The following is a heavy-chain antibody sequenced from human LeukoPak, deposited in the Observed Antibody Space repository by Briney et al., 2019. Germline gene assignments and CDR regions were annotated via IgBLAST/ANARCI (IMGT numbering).Heavy chain of an antibody. J-gene: IGHJ4*02. Sequence: GGSLRLSCAASGFTFSSYSMNWVRQAPGKGLEWVSSISSSSSYIYYADSVKGRFTISRDNAKNSLYLQMNSLRAEDTAVFYCAKDPYYFDSSGYYFHGYFDYWGQGTLVTVSS. CDR3: AKDPYYFDSSGYYFHGYFDY. V-gene: IGHV3-21*01. CDR1: GFTFSSYS. D-gene: IGHD3-22*01. CDR2: ISSSSSYI.